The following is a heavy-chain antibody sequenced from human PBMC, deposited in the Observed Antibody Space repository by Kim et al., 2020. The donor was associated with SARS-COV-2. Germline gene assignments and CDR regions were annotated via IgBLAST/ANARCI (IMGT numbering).Heavy chain of an antibody. D-gene: IGHD3-10*01. CDR1: GGSISSSSYY. Sequence: SETLSLTCTVSGGSISSSSYYWGWIRQPPGKGLEWIGSIYYSGSTYYNPSLKSRVTISVDTSKNQFSLKLSSVTAADTAVYYCARLRFIVGFVRGYGSGSYYKTTFDYWGQGTLVTVSS. CDR3: ARLRFIVGFVRGYGSGSYYKTTFDY. J-gene: IGHJ4*02. V-gene: IGHV4-39*01. CDR2: IYYSGST.